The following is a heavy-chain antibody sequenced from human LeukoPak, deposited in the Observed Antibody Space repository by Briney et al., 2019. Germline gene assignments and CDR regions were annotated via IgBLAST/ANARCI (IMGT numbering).Heavy chain of an antibody. CDR1: GGSLSGYY. Sequence: RPSETLSLTCAVYGGSLSGYYWSWIRQPPGKGLEWIGEINHSGSTNYNPSLKSRVTISVDTSKNQFSLKLSSVTAADTAVYYCARARWGSYRSYYFDYWGQGTLVTVSS. V-gene: IGHV4-34*01. J-gene: IGHJ4*02. CDR2: INHSGST. D-gene: IGHD3-16*02. CDR3: ARARWGSYRSYYFDY.